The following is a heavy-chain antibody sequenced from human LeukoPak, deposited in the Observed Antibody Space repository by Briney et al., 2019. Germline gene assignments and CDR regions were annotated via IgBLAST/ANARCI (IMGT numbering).Heavy chain of an antibody. V-gene: IGHV1-18*01. J-gene: IGHJ4*02. CDR2: ISAYNGIT. CDR3: ARDTNYYDRSGYPDY. D-gene: IGHD3-22*01. CDR1: GYTFSSYG. Sequence: GASVKVSCKASGYTFSSYGISWVGQAPGQGLEWMGWISAYNGITKYAQKLQGRVTMTTDTTTSAAYMELRSLRSDDTAVYYCARDTNYYDRSGYPDYWGQGTLVTVSS.